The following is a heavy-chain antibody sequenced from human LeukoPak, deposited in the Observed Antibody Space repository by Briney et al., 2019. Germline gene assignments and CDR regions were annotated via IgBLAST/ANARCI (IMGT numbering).Heavy chain of an antibody. CDR1: GGSISSYY. J-gene: IGHJ6*03. CDR2: IYTSGST. Sequence: SETLSLTSTVSGGSISSYYWSWIRQPAGKGLEWIGRIYTSGSTNYNPSLKSRVTMSVDTSKNQFSLKLSSVTAADTAVYYCARGQRGSYYYYYMDVWGKGTTVTVSS. CDR3: ARGQRGSYYYYYMDV. V-gene: IGHV4-4*07.